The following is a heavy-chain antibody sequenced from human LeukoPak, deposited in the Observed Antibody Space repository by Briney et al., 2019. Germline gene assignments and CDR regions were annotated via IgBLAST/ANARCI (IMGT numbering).Heavy chain of an antibody. CDR2: INPGDSDT. CDR3: ARQWYEDTAMVDY. CDR1: GYTFSNNG. Sequence: GESLKISCEGSGYTFSNNGIGWVRQMPGKGLEWMGVINPGDSDTRYSPSFQGQVTISADKSISTAYLQWRSLKASDTAMYYCARQWYEDTAMVDYWGQGTLVTVSS. D-gene: IGHD5-18*01. V-gene: IGHV5-51*01. J-gene: IGHJ4*02.